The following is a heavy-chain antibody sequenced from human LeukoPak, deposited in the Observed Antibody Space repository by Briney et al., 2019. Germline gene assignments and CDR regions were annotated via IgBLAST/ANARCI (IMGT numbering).Heavy chain of an antibody. V-gene: IGHV3-49*03. CDR2: IRSKGDGGTT. CDR1: GFTFGNYA. J-gene: IGHJ1*01. Sequence: GGSLRLSCTASGFTFGNYAMSWFRQVPGKGLEWIGSIRSKGDGGTTEYAASVKGRFVISREDSKSIAYLQMDSLESEDTAVYYCARGGYQFEHWGQGTLVTVSS. D-gene: IGHD3-16*02. CDR3: ARGGYQFEH.